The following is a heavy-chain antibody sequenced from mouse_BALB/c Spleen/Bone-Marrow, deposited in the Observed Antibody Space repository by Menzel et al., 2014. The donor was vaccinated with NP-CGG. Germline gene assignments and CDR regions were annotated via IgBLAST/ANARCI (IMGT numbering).Heavy chain of an antibody. Sequence: EVQLQQSGPELVKPGASMKISCKASGYSFXGYTMNWVKQSHGKNLGWIGLINPYNGGSSYNQKFKGKATLTVDKSSSTAYMELLSLTSEDSAAYYCAREGYASSYGFAYWGQGTLVTVSA. V-gene: IGHV1-31*01. CDR2: INPYNGGS. D-gene: IGHD1-1*01. CDR1: GYSFXGYT. CDR3: AREGYASSYGFAY. J-gene: IGHJ3*01.